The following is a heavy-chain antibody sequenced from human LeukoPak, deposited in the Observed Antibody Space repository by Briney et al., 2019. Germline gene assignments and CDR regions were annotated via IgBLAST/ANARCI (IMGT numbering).Heavy chain of an antibody. V-gene: IGHV1-46*01. CDR3: ARDQLLRTIFGVVMGYYYMDV. J-gene: IGHJ6*03. D-gene: IGHD3-3*01. Sequence: ASVKVSCKASGYTFTSYYMHWVRQAPGQGLEWMGIINPSGGSTSYAQKFQGRVTMTRDTSTSTVYMELSSLRSEDTAVYYCARDQLLRTIFGVVMGYYYMDVWGKGTTVTVSS. CDR2: INPSGGST. CDR1: GYTFTSYY.